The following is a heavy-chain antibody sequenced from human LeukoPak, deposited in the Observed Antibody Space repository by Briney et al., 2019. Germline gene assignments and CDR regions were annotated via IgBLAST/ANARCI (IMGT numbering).Heavy chain of an antibody. CDR3: ARDVATSGWYTFDY. CDR2: TYYRSKWYY. Sequence: KPSQTLSVTCALSGDSLSSINGAWNWVRHSPSRGLEWLGSTYYRSKWYYDYASSIQGRISINPDASKNQFSLLLHSVTPEDTAVYYCARDVATSGWYTFDYWGQGSLVTVSS. D-gene: IGHD6-19*01. V-gene: IGHV6-1*01. CDR1: GDSLSSINGA. J-gene: IGHJ4*02.